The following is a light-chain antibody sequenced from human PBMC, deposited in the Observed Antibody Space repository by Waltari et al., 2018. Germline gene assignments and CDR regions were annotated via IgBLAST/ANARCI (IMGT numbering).Light chain of an antibody. CDR1: SRDVGGYKF. J-gene: IGLJ1*01. Sequence: QSALTQPASVSGSPGQSITLSCPGTSRDVGGYKFVSWYQQHPDKAPKLVIFDVSNRPSGISSRFSGSKSGNTASLTISGLQPEDEADYYCSSFASGDTHVFGTGTKLTVL. V-gene: IGLV2-14*03. CDR2: DVS. CDR3: SSFASGDTHV.